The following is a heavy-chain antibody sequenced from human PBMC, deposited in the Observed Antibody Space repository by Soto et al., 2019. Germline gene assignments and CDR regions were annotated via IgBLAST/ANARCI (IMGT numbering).Heavy chain of an antibody. CDR2: IIPIFGTA. D-gene: IGHD2-15*01. CDR3: GATGGPGNNDAFDI. CDR1: GGTFSSYA. Sequence: GASVKVSCKASGGTFSSYAISWVRQAPGQGLEWMGGIIPIFGTANYAQKFQGRVTITADESTSTAYMELSSLRSEDTAVYYCGATGGPGNNDAFDIWGQGTMVTVSS. J-gene: IGHJ3*02. V-gene: IGHV1-69*13.